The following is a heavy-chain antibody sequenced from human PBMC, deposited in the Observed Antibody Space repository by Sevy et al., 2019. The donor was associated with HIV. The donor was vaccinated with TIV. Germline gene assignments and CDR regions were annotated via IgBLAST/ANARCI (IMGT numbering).Heavy chain of an antibody. J-gene: IGHJ3*02. D-gene: IGHD4-17*01. Sequence: GGSLRLSCAASGFAFSDYYMSWISQAPGKGLEWVSYISSSGSTIYYADSVKGRFTISRDNAKNSLYLQMNSLRAEDTAVYYCARDFGDSPRPGAFDIWGQGTMVTVSS. CDR2: ISSSGSTI. CDR3: ARDFGDSPRPGAFDI. CDR1: GFAFSDYY. V-gene: IGHV3-11*01.